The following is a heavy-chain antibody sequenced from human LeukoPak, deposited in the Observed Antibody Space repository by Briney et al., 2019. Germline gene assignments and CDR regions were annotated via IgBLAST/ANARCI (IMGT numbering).Heavy chain of an antibody. V-gene: IGHV4-59*02. CDR1: GGSVSSYY. CDR3: ARVHGFVREDAFDI. Sequence: PSETLSLTCTVSGGSVSSYYWSWIRQPPGKGLEWIGYIYYSGSTNYNPSLKSRVTISVDTSKNQFSLKLSSVTAADTAVYYCARVHGFVREDAFDIWGQGTMVTVSS. J-gene: IGHJ3*02. CDR2: IYYSGST. D-gene: IGHD3-10*01.